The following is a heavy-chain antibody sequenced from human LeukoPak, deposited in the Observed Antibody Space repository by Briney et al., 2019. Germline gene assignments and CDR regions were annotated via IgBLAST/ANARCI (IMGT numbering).Heavy chain of an antibody. V-gene: IGHV4-59*02. Sequence: PSETLSLTCTLSGGSDSSDSWSWIRQPPGQGLEWIGYISYRGSTSYNPSLKSRVTISVDPSKSQLSLKLRSVTAADTAVNYCARRTRLLSYTYGDAYYYYYMDVWGKG. D-gene: IGHD5-18*01. CDR2: ISYRGST. CDR3: ARRTRLLSYTYGDAYYYYYMDV. J-gene: IGHJ6*03. CDR1: GGSDSSDS.